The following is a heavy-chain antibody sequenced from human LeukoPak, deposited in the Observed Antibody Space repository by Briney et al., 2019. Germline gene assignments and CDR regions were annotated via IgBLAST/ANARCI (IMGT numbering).Heavy chain of an antibody. D-gene: IGHD6-19*01. CDR3: ANFERTVAGPYNWFDP. CDR2: LSRGESA. CDR1: GFGIGASF. Sequence: GGSLRLSCTASGFGIGASFINWVRQAPGKGLEWVSLLSRGESAFYADSVKGRFTISRDNSKNTLYLQLNSLRAEDTAVYYCANFERTVAGPYNWFDPWGQGTLVTVSS. J-gene: IGHJ5*02. V-gene: IGHV3-53*01.